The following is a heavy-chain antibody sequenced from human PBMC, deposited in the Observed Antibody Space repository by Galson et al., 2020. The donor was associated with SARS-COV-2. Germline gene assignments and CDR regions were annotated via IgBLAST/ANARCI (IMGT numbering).Heavy chain of an antibody. CDR1: GFTFSSYS. D-gene: IGHD2-2*02. CDR3: AREGYCSSTSCYTYYFDY. Sequence: TGGSLRLSCAASGFTFSSYSMNWVRQAPGKGLEWVSSISSSSSYIYYADSVKGRFTISRDNAKNSLYLQMNSLRAEDTAVYYCAREGYCSSTSCYTYYFDYCCQGSLVTVSS. CDR2: ISSSSSYI. V-gene: IGHV3-21*01. J-gene: IGHJ4*02.